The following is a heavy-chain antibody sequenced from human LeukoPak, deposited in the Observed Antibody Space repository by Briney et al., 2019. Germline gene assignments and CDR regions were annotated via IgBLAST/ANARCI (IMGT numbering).Heavy chain of an antibody. D-gene: IGHD2-8*01. V-gene: IGHV4-39*01. Sequence: SETLSLTCTVSGGSITSRSYYWGWIRQPPGKGLEWIATMYYSGNTYYNPSLKSRVTISVDTSKNQFSLKMISMTTADTAVYYCGPIRGTYGDFDYWGQGTLVTVSS. CDR1: GGSITSRSYY. CDR3: GPIRGTYGDFDY. CDR2: MYYSGNT. J-gene: IGHJ4*02.